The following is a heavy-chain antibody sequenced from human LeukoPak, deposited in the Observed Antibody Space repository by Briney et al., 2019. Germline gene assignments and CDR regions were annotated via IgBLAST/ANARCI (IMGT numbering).Heavy chain of an antibody. CDR2: ISGRDGNT. J-gene: IGHJ4*02. Sequence: GGSLRLSCAASGFTFSTYGMNWVRQAPGKGLEWVSAISGRDGNTYYADSVKGRFTISRDNAKNSLYLQMNSLRAEDTAVYYCARGDDGWYYFDYWGQGTLVTVSS. D-gene: IGHD2-15*01. CDR1: GFTFSTYG. V-gene: IGHV3-23*01. CDR3: ARGDDGWYYFDY.